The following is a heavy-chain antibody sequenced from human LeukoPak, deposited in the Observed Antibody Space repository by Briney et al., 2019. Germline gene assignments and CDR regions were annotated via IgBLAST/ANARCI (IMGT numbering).Heavy chain of an antibody. D-gene: IGHD5-18*01. CDR2: IIPIFGTA. CDR1: GGTFSSYA. Sequence: SVKVSCKAPGGTFSSYAISWVRQDPGQGLEWMGGIIPIFGTANYAQKFQGRVTITADKSTSTAYMELSSLRSEDTAVYYCARVLHHGYSYGYGTINWFDPWGQGTLVTVSS. J-gene: IGHJ5*02. V-gene: IGHV1-69*06. CDR3: ARVLHHGYSYGYGTINWFDP.